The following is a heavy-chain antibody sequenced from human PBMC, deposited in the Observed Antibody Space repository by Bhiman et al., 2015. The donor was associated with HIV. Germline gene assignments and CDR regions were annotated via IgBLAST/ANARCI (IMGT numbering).Heavy chain of an antibody. CDR2: IKQDGSEK. CDR3: AREPYDSSGYGLYGMDV. J-gene: IGHJ6*02. Sequence: EVQLVESGGGLVQPGGSLRLSCAASGFTFSSYWMSWVRQAPGKGLEWVANIKQDGSEKYYVDSVKGRFTISRDNAKNSLYLQMNSLRAEDTAVYYCAREPYDSSGYGLYGMDVWGQGTTVTVSS. V-gene: IGHV3-7*01. CDR1: GFTFSSYW. D-gene: IGHD3-22*01.